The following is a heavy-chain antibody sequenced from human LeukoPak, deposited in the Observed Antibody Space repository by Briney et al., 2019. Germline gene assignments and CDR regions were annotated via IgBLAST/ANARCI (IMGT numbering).Heavy chain of an antibody. J-gene: IGHJ4*02. D-gene: IGHD2-2*01. V-gene: IGHV3-30-3*01. CDR2: ISYDGSKE. Sequence: PGRSLRLSCAASGFTFSGYAMHWVRQAPGKGLEWVAVISYDGSKESYADSVKVRFTVSRDNSKNTLYLQMNRPRAEDTAVYYCAREGGYCSSTTCYFDSWGQGTLVTVSS. CDR1: GFTFSGYA. CDR3: AREGGYCSSTTCYFDS.